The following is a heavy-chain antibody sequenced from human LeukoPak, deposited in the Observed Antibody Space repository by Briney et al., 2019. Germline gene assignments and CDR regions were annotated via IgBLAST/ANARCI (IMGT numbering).Heavy chain of an antibody. J-gene: IGHJ6*03. Sequence: PGGSLRLSCADSGYTFYDYGMRWVRDAPGKGVEWVSGINWNGGSKDYADSVKGRFTISRDNAKNSLYLQMNSLRAEDTALYYCAREGVAGYCSGGSCYHNYYYYYMDVWGKGTTVTVSS. V-gene: IGHV3-20*04. CDR2: INWNGGSK. D-gene: IGHD2-15*01. CDR1: GYTFYDYG. CDR3: AREGVAGYCSGGSCYHNYYYYYMDV.